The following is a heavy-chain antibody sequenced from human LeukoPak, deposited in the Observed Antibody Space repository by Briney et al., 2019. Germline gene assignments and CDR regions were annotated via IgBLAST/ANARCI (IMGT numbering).Heavy chain of an antibody. CDR3: VRNFDSYNAFDI. Sequence: PSETLTLTCTVSGGSISIGGYHWSWIRQHPGKGLEWIGYIFYNGNTYYNPSLKSRLTISGDTSENQFSLKLSSVTGADTAVYYCVRNFDSYNAFDIWGQGTMVTVSS. D-gene: IGHD3-22*01. J-gene: IGHJ3*02. V-gene: IGHV4-31*03. CDR2: IFYNGNT. CDR1: GGSISIGGYH.